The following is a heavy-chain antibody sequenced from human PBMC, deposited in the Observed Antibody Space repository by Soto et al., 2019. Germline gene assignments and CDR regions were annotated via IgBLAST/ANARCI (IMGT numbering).Heavy chain of an antibody. CDR3: ARDPEFVVVTAAYYFDY. V-gene: IGHV1-46*01. Sequence: ASVKVSCKASGYTFTSYYMHWVRQAPGQGLEWMGIINPSGGSTSYAQKFQGRVTMTRDTSTSTVYMELSSLRSEDTAVYYCARDPEFVVVTAAYYFDYWGQGTLVTVSS. CDR1: GYTFTSYY. J-gene: IGHJ4*02. CDR2: INPSGGST. D-gene: IGHD2-21*02.